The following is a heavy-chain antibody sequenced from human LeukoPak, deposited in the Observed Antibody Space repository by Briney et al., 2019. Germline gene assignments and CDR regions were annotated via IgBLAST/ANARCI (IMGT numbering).Heavy chain of an antibody. CDR1: GFTFSSYG. CDR2: IWYDGSNK. D-gene: IGHD5-18*01. J-gene: IGHJ4*02. CDR3: AREYSYGPAFDY. Sequence: GWSLRLSCAASGFTFSSYGMHWVRQAPGKGLEGVAVIWYDGSNKYYADSVKGRFTISRDNSKNTLYLQMNSLRAEDTAVYYCAREYSYGPAFDYWGQGTLVTVSS. V-gene: IGHV3-33*01.